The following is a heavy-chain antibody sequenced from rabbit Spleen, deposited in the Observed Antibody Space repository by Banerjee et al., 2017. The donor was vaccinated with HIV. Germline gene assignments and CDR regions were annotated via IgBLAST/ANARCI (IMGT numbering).Heavy chain of an antibody. J-gene: IGHJ4*01. D-gene: IGHD1-1*01. Sequence: QSLEESGGDLVKPGASLTLTCTASGFTFSSSYYMCWVRQAPGKGLEWIACIYGGNTGSTYYASWAKGRFTISKTSSTTVTLQMTSLTAADTATYFCARDLVAVIGWNFNLWGQGTLVTVS. V-gene: IGHV1S40*01. CDR3: ARDLVAVIGWNFNL. CDR2: IYGGNTGST. CDR1: GFTFSSSYY.